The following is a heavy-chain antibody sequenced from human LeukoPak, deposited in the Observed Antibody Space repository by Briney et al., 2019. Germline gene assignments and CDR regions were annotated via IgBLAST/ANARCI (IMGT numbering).Heavy chain of an antibody. CDR3: ARHLPSPELQFYFDY. J-gene: IGHJ4*02. CDR2: INHIGST. CDR1: GGSFSGYY. V-gene: IGHV4-34*01. D-gene: IGHD5-24*01. Sequence: SETLSLTCAVYGGSFSGYYWSWIRQPPGKGLEWIGEINHIGSTNYNPSLKSRVTISVDTSKNQFSLKLSSVTAADTAFYYCARHLPSPELQFYFDYWDQGTLVTVSS.